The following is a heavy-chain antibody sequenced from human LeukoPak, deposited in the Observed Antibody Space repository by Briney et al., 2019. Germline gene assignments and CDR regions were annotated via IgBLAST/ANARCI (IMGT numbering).Heavy chain of an antibody. Sequence: AAVKVSCKAPGYTFTGYYMHWVRQAPGQRLEWMGWINPNSGDTDYAQKFQGRVTMTRDTSITTAYMELSRLTSDDTAVYYCARDTRGYSDYDWDYWGQGTLVSVST. D-gene: IGHD5-12*01. CDR3: ARDTRGYSDYDWDY. J-gene: IGHJ4*02. CDR1: GYTFTGYY. CDR2: INPNSGDT. V-gene: IGHV1-2*02.